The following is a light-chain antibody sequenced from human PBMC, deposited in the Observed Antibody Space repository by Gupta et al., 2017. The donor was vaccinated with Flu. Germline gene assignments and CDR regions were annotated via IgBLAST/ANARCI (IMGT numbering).Light chain of an antibody. CDR2: GNN. Sequence: HSVLTQPPSVSGAPGQRVTISCTGSSSNLGAGHDVHWYQQLPGTAPKLLIYGNNNRASGVPDRFSGSKSGTSASLAITGLRAEDEADYYCQSYDNSLGDSVFGTGTRVTVL. CDR1: SSNLGAGHD. J-gene: IGLJ1*01. V-gene: IGLV1-40*01. CDR3: QSYDNSLGDSV.